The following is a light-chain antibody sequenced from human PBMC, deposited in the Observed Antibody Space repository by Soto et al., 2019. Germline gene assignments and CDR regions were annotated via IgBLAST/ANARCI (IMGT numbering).Light chain of an antibody. J-gene: IGLJ2*01. V-gene: IGLV2-14*01. CDR2: EVR. CDR3: SAYTSRSTLV. Sequence: QSALTQPASVSGSPGQSITISCTGTSGDIGSYNRVSWYQQLPGKAPKLLIYEVRSRPSGISYRFSGSKSGTTASLTISSLLPEDEADYYCSAYTSRSTLVFGGGTKLTVL. CDR1: SGDIGSYNR.